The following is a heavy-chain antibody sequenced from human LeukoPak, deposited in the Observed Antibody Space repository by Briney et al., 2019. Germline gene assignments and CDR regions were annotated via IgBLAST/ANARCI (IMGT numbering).Heavy chain of an antibody. CDR2: IYHSGST. CDR1: GYSISNGYY. J-gene: IGHJ6*03. CDR3: ARDWAGYDILTGYRYYYYYMDV. D-gene: IGHD3-9*01. V-gene: IGHV4-38-2*02. Sequence: SETLSLTCTVSGYSISNGYYWGWIRQPPGKGLEWIGTIYHSGSTYYNPSLKSRVTISVDTSKNQFSLKLSSVTAADTAVYYCARDWAGYDILTGYRYYYYYMDVWGKGTTVTVSS.